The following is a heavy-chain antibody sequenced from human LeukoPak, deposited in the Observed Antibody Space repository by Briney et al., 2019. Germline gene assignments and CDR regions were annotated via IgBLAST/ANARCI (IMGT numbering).Heavy chain of an antibody. J-gene: IGHJ4*02. CDR2: ISGGGGNT. D-gene: IGHD6-13*01. CDR1: GFTFSASG. V-gene: IGHV3-23*01. Sequence: PGGSVRLSCTASGFTFSASGMHWVRQAPGKGLEWVSSISGGGGNTYFADSVKGQFTISRDNSKNTLYLQMDSLRAEDTALYYCGRGGSSWLYFFEYWGQGTPVTVSS. CDR3: GRGGSSWLYFFEY.